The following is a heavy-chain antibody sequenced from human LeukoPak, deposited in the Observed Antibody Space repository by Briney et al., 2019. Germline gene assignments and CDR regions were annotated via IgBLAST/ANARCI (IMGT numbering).Heavy chain of an antibody. CDR2: MFDTVST. CDR1: GASTASHY. V-gene: IGHV4-59*11. D-gene: IGHD5-18*01. J-gene: IGHJ4*02. Sequence: SETLSLTCTVSGASTASHYWTWLRQPPGKELEWIAYMFDTVSTKFNPSLKSRLTLSVDTSKKQLSLRLSSVTAADTAVYYCATIKRGSTYGYFDFWDQGIKVTVSS. CDR3: ATIKRGSTYGYFDF.